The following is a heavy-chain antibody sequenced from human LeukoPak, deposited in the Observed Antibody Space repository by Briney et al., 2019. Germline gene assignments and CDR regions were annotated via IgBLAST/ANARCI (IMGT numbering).Heavy chain of an antibody. CDR1: GGTFISYA. Sequence: ASEKVSCKASGGTFISYAISWVRQAPRQGLEWMGRIIPNLGIANYAQKFQGRVTITADKSTSTAYMELSRLRSEDTAVYYCARDYSSSSYYYYGMDVWGQGTTVSVSS. D-gene: IGHD6-6*01. CDR2: IIPNLGIA. J-gene: IGHJ6*02. CDR3: ARDYSSSSYYYYGMDV. V-gene: IGHV1-69*04.